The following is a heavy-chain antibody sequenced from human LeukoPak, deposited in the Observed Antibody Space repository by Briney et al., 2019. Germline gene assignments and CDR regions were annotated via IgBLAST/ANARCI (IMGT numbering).Heavy chain of an antibody. CDR2: IYPGDSDT. V-gene: IGHV5-51*01. J-gene: IGHJ4*02. CDR1: GYSLTSYW. Sequence: GESLKISCKGSGYSLTSYWIGWVRQMPGKGLEWMGIIYPGDSDTRYSPSFQGQVTISADKSISTAYLQWSSLKASDTAMYYCARPALPYSNSYYFDYWGQGTLVTVSS. D-gene: IGHD4-11*01. CDR3: ARPALPYSNSYYFDY.